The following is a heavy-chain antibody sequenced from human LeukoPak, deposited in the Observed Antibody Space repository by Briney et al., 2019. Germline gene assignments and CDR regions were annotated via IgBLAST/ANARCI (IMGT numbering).Heavy chain of an antibody. J-gene: IGHJ4*02. CDR1: GGSISSGSHY. CDR2: IYTSGST. Sequence: PSETLSLTCTVSGGSISSGSHYWSWIRQPAGKGLEWIGHIYTSGSTNYNPSLKSRVTISVDTSKIQFSLKLTSVTAADTAVYYCARDGWFGESLNFDCWGQGTLVTVSS. D-gene: IGHD3-10*01. CDR3: ARDGWFGESLNFDC. V-gene: IGHV4-61*09.